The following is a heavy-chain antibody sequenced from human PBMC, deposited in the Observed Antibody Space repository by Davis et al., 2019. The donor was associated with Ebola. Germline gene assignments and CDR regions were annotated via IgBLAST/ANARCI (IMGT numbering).Heavy chain of an antibody. CDR3: ARDLRDVEVLRTPMTYYFHALDV. Sequence: AASVKVSCKTSGGAFSSYAITWVRQAPGQGLEWMGGIIPLFGIPHYAQRFPGRVTIAADESSATAYMELSSLGYDDTAVYYCARDLRDVEVLRTPMTYYFHALDVWGKGTAVTVSS. D-gene: IGHD2-2*01. CDR2: IIPLFGIP. CDR1: GGAFSSYA. V-gene: IGHV1-69*13. J-gene: IGHJ6*04.